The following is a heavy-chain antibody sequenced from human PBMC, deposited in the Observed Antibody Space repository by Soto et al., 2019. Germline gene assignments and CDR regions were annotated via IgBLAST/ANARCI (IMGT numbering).Heavy chain of an antibody. D-gene: IGHD6-19*01. CDR2: LNSDGSNT. CDR1: GFTFSNYW. CDR3: SRGATGQLLVDF. J-gene: IGHJ4*02. Sequence: EVQLVESGGGLVQPGGSLRLSCVASGFTFSNYWMHWVRQTPGEGLVWVSRLNSDGSNTDYADSVKGRFSITRDTAKNTVYLQMNSLRADDPALYYCSRGATGQLLVDFWGQGTLV. V-gene: IGHV3-74*01.